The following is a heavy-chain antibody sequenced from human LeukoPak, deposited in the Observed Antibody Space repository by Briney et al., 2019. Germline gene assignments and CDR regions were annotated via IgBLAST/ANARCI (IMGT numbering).Heavy chain of an antibody. CDR1: GGSISSGGYY. CDR3: ARDSGGWFYFDY. CDR2: IYYSGST. Sequence: PSETLSLTCTVSGGSISSGGYYWRWLRQHPGKGLEWIGYIYYSGSTYYNPSLKSRVTISVDTSKSQFSLKLSSVTAADTAVYYCARDSGGWFYFDYWGQGTLVTVSS. D-gene: IGHD6-19*01. V-gene: IGHV4-31*03. J-gene: IGHJ4*02.